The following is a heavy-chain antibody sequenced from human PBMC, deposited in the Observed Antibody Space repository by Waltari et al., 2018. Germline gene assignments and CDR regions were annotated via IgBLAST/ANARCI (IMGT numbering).Heavy chain of an antibody. CDR3: AREGGHYGDYGIDY. Sequence: QVQLQESGPGLVKPSETLSLTCTVSGGSISSHYWSWIRQPPGKGLEWIGYIYYSGGTNANPSLQSRVTISVHPSKNQFSMKLSSVPAADTAVYYCAREGGHYGDYGIDYWGQGTLVTVSS. V-gene: IGHV4-59*11. CDR1: GGSISSHY. D-gene: IGHD4-17*01. J-gene: IGHJ4*02. CDR2: IYYSGGT.